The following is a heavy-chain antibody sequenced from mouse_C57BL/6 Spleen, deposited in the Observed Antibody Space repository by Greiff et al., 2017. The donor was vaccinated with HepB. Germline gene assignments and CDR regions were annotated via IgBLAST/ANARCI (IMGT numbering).Heavy chain of an antibody. CDR1: RLTISSYG. CDR2: IDSNGGRT. D-gene: IGHD2-12*01. Sequence: EVKLMESGGGIVQPGGSLKRSCAASRLTISSYGMSSVRKTPAKRLELFATIDSNGGRTDYPASVKRRFTISGDKAKNALYLQMRSLKSEDTAMYYCARSAIWGQGTTLTVSS. CDR3: ARSAI. J-gene: IGHJ2*01. V-gene: IGHV5-6-3*01.